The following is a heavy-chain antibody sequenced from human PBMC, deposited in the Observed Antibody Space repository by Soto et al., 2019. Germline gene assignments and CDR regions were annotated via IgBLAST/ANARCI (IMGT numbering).Heavy chain of an antibody. CDR3: ARSIYGTGGYYSDY. J-gene: IGHJ4*02. V-gene: IGHV5-51*01. CDR2: IYPDDADT. D-gene: IGHD3-10*01. CDR1: GYTFTNYW. Sequence: GESLKISCKASGYTFTNYWIAWVRQMSGKGLEWVGVIYPDDADTTYGPTFQGQVAISANKSLNTAYLQWSSLEVSDTAMYFCARSIYGTGGYYSDYWGQGTPVTVSS.